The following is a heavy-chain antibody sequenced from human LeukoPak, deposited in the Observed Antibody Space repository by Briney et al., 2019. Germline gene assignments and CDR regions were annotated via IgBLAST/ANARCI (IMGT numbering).Heavy chain of an antibody. J-gene: IGHJ2*01. CDR2: ISTSSSYI. CDR3: ARTSDTSGRLYWYFDL. V-gene: IGHV3-21*01. CDR1: GFTFSTFA. Sequence: PGGSLRLSCAASGFTFSTFAMIWVRQAPGKGLEWVSFISTSSSYIHYADSVKGRFTISRDNAKNSLYLQMNSLRAEDTAVYYCARTSDTSGRLYWYFDLWGRGTLVTVSS. D-gene: IGHD3-22*01.